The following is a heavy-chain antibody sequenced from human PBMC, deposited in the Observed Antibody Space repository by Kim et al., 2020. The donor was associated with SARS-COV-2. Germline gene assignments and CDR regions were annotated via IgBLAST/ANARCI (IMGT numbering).Heavy chain of an antibody. CDR3: VKASLSSIAARPDLAP. D-gene: IGHD6-6*01. V-gene: IGHV3-64D*09. Sequence: SVKGRFTISRDNSKNTLYLQMSSLRGEDTAVYYCVKASLSSIAARPDLAPWGQGTLVTVSS. J-gene: IGHJ5*02.